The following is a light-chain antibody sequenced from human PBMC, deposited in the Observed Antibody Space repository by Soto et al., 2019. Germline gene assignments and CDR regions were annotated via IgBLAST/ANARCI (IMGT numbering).Light chain of an antibody. Sequence: EIVLTQSPGTLSLSPGERATLSCRASQSVSNTYLAWYQQKPGQAPRLHIYDASSRATGIPDRFSGSGSATDFTLTISRLEPEDFAVYYCQQYGRSPGLFTFGPGTRVDIK. V-gene: IGKV3-20*01. CDR1: QSVSNTY. J-gene: IGKJ3*01. CDR2: DAS. CDR3: QQYGRSPGLFT.